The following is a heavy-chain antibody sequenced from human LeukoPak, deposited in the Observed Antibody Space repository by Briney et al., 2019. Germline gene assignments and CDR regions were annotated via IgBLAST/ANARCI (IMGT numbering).Heavy chain of an antibody. J-gene: IGHJ5*02. CDR3: ASVIAAAGKGWFDP. CDR1: GGSISSSSYY. Sequence: PSETLSLTCTVSGGSISSSSYYWGWIRQPPGKGLEWIGSIYYSGSTYYNPSLKSRVTISVDTSKNQFSLKLSSVTAADTAVYYCASVIAAAGKGWFDPWGQGTLVTVSS. V-gene: IGHV4-39*01. CDR2: IYYSGST. D-gene: IGHD6-13*01.